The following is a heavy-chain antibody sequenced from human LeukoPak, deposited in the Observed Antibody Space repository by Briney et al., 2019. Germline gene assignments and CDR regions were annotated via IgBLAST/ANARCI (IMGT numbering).Heavy chain of an antibody. V-gene: IGHV3-23*01. D-gene: IGHD6-6*01. J-gene: IGHJ4*02. CDR1: GFTFSTYA. CDR2: VTVSGGGT. Sequence: GRSLRLSCAASGFTFSTYAMSWVRQAPGKGLEWVSTVTVSGGGTYYGDSVKGRFTISRDNFKNTLYLQMNSLRAEDTAVYYCAKRAARPAYYFDFWGQGTLVTISS. CDR3: AKRAARPAYYFDF.